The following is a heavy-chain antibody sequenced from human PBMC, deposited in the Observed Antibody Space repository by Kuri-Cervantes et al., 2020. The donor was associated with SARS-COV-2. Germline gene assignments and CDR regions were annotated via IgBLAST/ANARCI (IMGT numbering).Heavy chain of an antibody. V-gene: IGHV4-39*01. J-gene: IGHJ4*02. CDR3: ARRLKDGPPDY. Sequence: ESLKISCTVSGGSISSSIYYWGWIRQPTGKGLEWIGSIYYSGSTYYNPSLKSRVTISVDTSKNQFSLKLSSVTAADTAVYYCARRLKDGPPDYWGQGTLVTVSS. CDR1: GGSISSSIYY. CDR2: IYYSGST.